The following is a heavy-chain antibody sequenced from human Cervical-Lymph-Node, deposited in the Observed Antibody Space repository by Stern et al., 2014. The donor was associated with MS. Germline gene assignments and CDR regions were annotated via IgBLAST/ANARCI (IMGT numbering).Heavy chain of an antibody. CDR1: GFTLSTYG. Sequence: VQLEESGGGVVQPGRSLRLSCAASGFTLSTYGMYWVRQAPGKGLEWVAVMSYDGSNKQYTDSVKGRFTISRDISKNTLYLQMNSLRAEDTAVYYCAKGPGNSRMFFDYWGQGTLVTVSS. V-gene: IGHV3-30*18. J-gene: IGHJ4*02. CDR2: MSYDGSNK. D-gene: IGHD2/OR15-2a*01. CDR3: AKGPGNSRMFFDY.